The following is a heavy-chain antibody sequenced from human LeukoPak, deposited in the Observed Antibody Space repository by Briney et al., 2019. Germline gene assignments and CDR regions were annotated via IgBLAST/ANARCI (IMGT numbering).Heavy chain of an antibody. Sequence: GGSLRLSCSASGFTFSSYAMHCVRQAPGKGLEYVSGITTNGGSTYYADSVKGRFTISRDNSKNTLYLQMSSLRPEDTSVYYCVKTHYYDSSDFFDYWGQGTLVTVPS. CDR2: ITTNGGST. J-gene: IGHJ4*02. CDR1: GFTFSSYA. V-gene: IGHV3-64D*09. D-gene: IGHD3-22*01. CDR3: VKTHYYDSSDFFDY.